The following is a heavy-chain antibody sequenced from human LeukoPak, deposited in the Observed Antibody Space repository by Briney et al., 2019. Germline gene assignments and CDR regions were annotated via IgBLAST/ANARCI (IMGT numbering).Heavy chain of an antibody. CDR1: GGSISSGGYS. D-gene: IGHD4-17*01. CDR3: ARDYGDQETDAFDI. CDR2: IYHSGST. V-gene: IGHV4-30-2*01. J-gene: IGHJ3*02. Sequence: PSETLSLTCAVSGGSISSGGYSWRWIRQPPGKGLEWIGYIYHSGSTYYNPSLKSRVTISVDRSKNQFSLKLSSVTAADTAVYYCARDYGDQETDAFDIWGQGTMVTVSS.